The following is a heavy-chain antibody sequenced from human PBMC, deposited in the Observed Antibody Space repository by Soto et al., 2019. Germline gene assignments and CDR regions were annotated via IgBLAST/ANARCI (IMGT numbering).Heavy chain of an antibody. V-gene: IGHV4-34*01. CDR3: QGGDF. CDR1: GGSFRGYS. J-gene: IGHJ4*02. D-gene: IGHD3-16*01. CDR2: INDSGNT. Sequence: ASETLSLTCAVSGGSFRGYSWSWIRQSPAKGLEWIGEINDSGNTYYNPSFKSRLTISVDTSTSQISLRLTSVTAADSAVHYCQGGDFWGQGTRVTVSS.